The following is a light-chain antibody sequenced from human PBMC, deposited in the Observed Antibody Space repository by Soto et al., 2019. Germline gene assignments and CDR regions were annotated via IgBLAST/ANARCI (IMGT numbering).Light chain of an antibody. Sequence: DIVMTQSPGSLAVSLGERATINCKSSQTVLYSSDNKNYLAWYQQKPGQPPKLLIYWASTRESGVPDRFSGSGSGTDFTLTISGLQAEDVAVYYCQQYYSSLYTFGQGTKLEIK. CDR1: QTVLYSSDNKNY. J-gene: IGKJ2*01. CDR3: QQYYSSLYT. CDR2: WAS. V-gene: IGKV4-1*01.